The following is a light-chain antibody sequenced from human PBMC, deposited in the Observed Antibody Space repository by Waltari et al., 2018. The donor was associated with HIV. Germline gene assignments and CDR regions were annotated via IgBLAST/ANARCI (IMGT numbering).Light chain of an antibody. CDR1: DSNIGRNT. J-gene: IGLJ3*02. CDR3: ATWDDSLRGRV. V-gene: IGLV1-44*01. Sequence: QSVLTQPPSASGTPGQRVSISCSGTDSNIGRNTVNWYQHLPGTAPKLLMYNNNERPAGAPDRFSVSKSGTSASLAISGLQSDDEANYYCATWDDSLRGRVFGGGTKLTVL. CDR2: NNN.